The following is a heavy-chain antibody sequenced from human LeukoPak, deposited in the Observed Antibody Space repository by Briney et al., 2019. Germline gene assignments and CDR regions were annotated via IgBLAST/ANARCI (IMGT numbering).Heavy chain of an antibody. V-gene: IGHV1-18*01. D-gene: IGHD3-9*01. CDR2: ISAYNGNT. Sequence: GASVKVSCKASGYTFTSYGISWVRQAPAQGLEWMGWISAYNGNTNYAQKLQGRVTMTTDTSTSTAYMELRSLRSDDTAVYYCARDLGHYDILTGLFDYWGQGTLVTVSS. CDR3: ARDLGHYDILTGLFDY. J-gene: IGHJ4*02. CDR1: GYTFTSYG.